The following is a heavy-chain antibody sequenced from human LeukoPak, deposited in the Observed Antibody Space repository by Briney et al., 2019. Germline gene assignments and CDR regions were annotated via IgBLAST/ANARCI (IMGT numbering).Heavy chain of an antibody. CDR2: ISSSSSYI. CDR1: GFTFSSYS. CDR3: ARDAGGSYYYYYMDV. J-gene: IGHJ6*03. Sequence: GGSLRLSCAASGFTFSSYSMNWVRQAPGKGLEWVSSISSSSSYIYYADSVKGRFTISRDNAKNSLYLQMNSLRAEDTAVYYCARDAGGSYYYYYMDVWGKGTTVTVSS. V-gene: IGHV3-21*01. D-gene: IGHD1-26*01.